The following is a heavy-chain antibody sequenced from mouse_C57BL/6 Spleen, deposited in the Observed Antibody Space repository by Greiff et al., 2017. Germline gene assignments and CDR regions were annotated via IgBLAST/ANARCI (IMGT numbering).Heavy chain of an antibody. V-gene: IGHV1-61*01. CDR1: GYTFTSYW. CDR2: IYPSDSET. D-gene: IGHD2-5*01. Sequence: QVQLQQPGAELVRPGSSVKLSCKASGYTFTSYWMDWVKQRPGQGLEWIGNIYPSDSETHYNQKFKDKATLTVDKSSSTAYMQLSSLTSEDSAVYYWARPPYSTYWYFDVWGTGTTVTVSS. J-gene: IGHJ1*03. CDR3: ARPPYSTYWYFDV.